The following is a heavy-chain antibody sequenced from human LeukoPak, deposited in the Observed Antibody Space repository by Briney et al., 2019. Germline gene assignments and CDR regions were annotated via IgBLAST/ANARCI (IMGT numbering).Heavy chain of an antibody. V-gene: IGHV4-39*02. CDR2: IYYSGST. J-gene: IGHJ4*02. CDR3: ARDLYRIVVVPHYFDY. D-gene: IGHD3-22*01. CDR1: GGSISSSSYY. Sequence: SSETLSLTCTVSGGSISSSSYYWGWIRQPPGKGLEWIGSIYYSGSTYYNPSLKSRVTISVDTSKNQFSLKLSSVTAADTAVYYCARDLYRIVVVPHYFDYWGQGTLVTVSS.